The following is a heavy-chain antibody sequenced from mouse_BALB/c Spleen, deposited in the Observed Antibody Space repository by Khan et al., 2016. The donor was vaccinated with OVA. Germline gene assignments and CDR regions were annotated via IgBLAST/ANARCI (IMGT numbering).Heavy chain of an antibody. Sequence: EVQLVQSGGGLVKPGGSLKLSCAASGFTFSSYAMPWVRQTPEKRLEWVATISSGGSYTDYPESVKGRFTISGDNARNTVYVQMNSLRSEDATNYCGGRTAYGNFAYWGQGTSLTVSS. CDR3: GRTAYGNFAY. D-gene: IGHD2-1*01. CDR2: ISSGGSYT. V-gene: IGHV5-9-3*01. J-gene: IGHJ2*02. CDR1: GFTFSSYA.